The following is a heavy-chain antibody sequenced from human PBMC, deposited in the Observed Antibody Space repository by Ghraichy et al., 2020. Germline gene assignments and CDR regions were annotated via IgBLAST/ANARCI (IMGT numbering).Heavy chain of an antibody. CDR2: INTNTGNP. J-gene: IGHJ4*02. Sequence: ASVKVSCKASGYTFTSYAMNWVRQAPGQGLEWMGWINTNTGNPTYAQGFTGRFVFSLDTSVSTAYLQISSLKAEDTAVYYCARALIHTYYYDSSGPWHGGYWGQGTLVTVSS. CDR1: GYTFTSYA. D-gene: IGHD3-22*01. V-gene: IGHV7-4-1*02. CDR3: ARALIHTYYYDSSGPWHGGY.